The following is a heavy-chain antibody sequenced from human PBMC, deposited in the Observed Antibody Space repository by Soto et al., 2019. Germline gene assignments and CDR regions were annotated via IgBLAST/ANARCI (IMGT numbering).Heavy chain of an antibody. D-gene: IGHD6-19*01. CDR2: IIPIFGTA. CDR1: GGTFSSYA. V-gene: IGHV1-69*01. CDR3: ARVAVAGTLRYYFDY. Sequence: QVPLVQSGAEVKKPGSSVKVSCKASGGTFSSYAISWVRQAPGQGLEWMGGIIPIFGTANYAQKFQGRVTITADESTSTAYMELSSLRSEDTAVYYCARVAVAGTLRYYFDYWGQGTLVTVSS. J-gene: IGHJ4*02.